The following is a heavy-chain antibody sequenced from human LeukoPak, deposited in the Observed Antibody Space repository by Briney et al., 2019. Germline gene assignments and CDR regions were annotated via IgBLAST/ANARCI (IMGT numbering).Heavy chain of an antibody. CDR1: GLTFSSYG. CDR2: IRYDGSNK. D-gene: IGHD2-2*02. Sequence: GGSLRLSCAASGLTFSSYGMHWVRQAPGKGLEWVAFIRYDGSNKYYVDSVKGRFTISRDNSKNTLYLQMNSLRAEDTAVYYCAKDRGREYQLLYDYWGQGTLVTVSS. J-gene: IGHJ4*02. V-gene: IGHV3-30*02. CDR3: AKDRGREYQLLYDY.